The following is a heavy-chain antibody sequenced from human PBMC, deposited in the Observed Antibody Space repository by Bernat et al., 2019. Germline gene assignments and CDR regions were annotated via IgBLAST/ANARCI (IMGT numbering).Heavy chain of an antibody. CDR2: ISSSSSYI. J-gene: IGHJ3*02. Sequence: EVQLVESGGGLVKPGGSLRLSCAASGFTFSSYSMNWVRQAPGKGLEWVSSISSSSSYIYYADSVKGRFTISRDNAKNSLYLQMNSLRAKDTAVYYCARATIAAAGTGDAFDIWGQGTMVTVSS. V-gene: IGHV3-21*01. D-gene: IGHD6-13*01. CDR1: GFTFSSYS. CDR3: ARATIAAAGTGDAFDI.